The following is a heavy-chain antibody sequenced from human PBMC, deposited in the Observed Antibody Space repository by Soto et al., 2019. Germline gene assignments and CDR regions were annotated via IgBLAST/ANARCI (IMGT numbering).Heavy chain of an antibody. Sequence: SATLALTCAGYGYSISSGYYLGWIRQPPGKGLEWIGSIYHSGSTYYNPSLKSRVTISVDTSKNQFSLKLSSVTAADTAVYYCASIAVAASEYFQHWGQGTLVTVSS. V-gene: IGHV4-38-2*01. CDR3: ASIAVAASEYFQH. D-gene: IGHD6-19*01. CDR2: IYHSGST. CDR1: GYSISSGYY. J-gene: IGHJ1*01.